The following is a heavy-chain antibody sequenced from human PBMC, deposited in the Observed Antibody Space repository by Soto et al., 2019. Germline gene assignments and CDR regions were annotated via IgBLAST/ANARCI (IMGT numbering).Heavy chain of an antibody. D-gene: IGHD3-9*01. CDR2: IVGSAGST. CDR1: GFTFSSYA. Sequence: RLSCAASGFTFSSYAMNWVRQAPGKGLEWVSGIVGSAGSTYYADSVKGRFTISRDNSKNTLYLQLNSLRPEDTAVYYCVKDYYDTLAGYYGPDYWGQGTLVTVSS. V-gene: IGHV3-23*01. J-gene: IGHJ4*02. CDR3: VKDYYDTLAGYYGPDY.